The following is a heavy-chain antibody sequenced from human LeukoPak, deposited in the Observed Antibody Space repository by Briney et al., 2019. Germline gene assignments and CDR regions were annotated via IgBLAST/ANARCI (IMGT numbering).Heavy chain of an antibody. Sequence: ASVTVSCKASVYTFTIYDINWVRQATGQGLEWMGWMNPNSGNTGYAQKFQGRVTITRNTSISTAYMELSSLRSEDTAVYYCARATSSPLNYDFWSGYYNGDLDYWGQGTLVTVSS. D-gene: IGHD3-3*01. J-gene: IGHJ4*02. CDR3: ARATSSPLNYDFWSGYYNGDLDY. V-gene: IGHV1-8*03. CDR1: VYTFTIYD. CDR2: MNPNSGNT.